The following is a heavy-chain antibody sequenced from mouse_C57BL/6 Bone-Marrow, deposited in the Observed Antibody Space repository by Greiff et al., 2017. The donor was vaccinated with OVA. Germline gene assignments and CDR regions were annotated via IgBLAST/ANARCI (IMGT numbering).Heavy chain of an antibody. Sequence: EVMLVESGGGLVQPGGSLKLSCAASGFTFSDYYMYWVRQTPEKRLEWVAYISNGGGSTYYPDTVKGRFTISRDNAKNTLYLQMSRLKSEDTAMYYGSLITTVVAPPGFAYWGQGTLVTVSA. CDR3: SLITTVVAPPGFAY. CDR2: ISNGGGST. CDR1: GFTFSDYY. V-gene: IGHV5-12*01. J-gene: IGHJ3*01. D-gene: IGHD1-1*01.